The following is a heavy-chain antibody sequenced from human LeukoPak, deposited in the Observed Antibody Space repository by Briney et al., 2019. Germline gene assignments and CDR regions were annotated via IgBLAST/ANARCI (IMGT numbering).Heavy chain of an antibody. CDR2: IRYDGSNK. CDR1: GFTFSSYG. J-gene: IGHJ4*02. D-gene: IGHD6-19*01. Sequence: GGSLRLSCAVSGFTFSSYGMHWVRQAPGKGLEWVAFIRYDGSNKYYEDSVKSRFTISRDNSKNTLYLQMNSLRAEDTAVYYCAKDSSGIAVAGTADYWGQGTLVTVSS. CDR3: AKDSSGIAVAGTADY. V-gene: IGHV3-30*02.